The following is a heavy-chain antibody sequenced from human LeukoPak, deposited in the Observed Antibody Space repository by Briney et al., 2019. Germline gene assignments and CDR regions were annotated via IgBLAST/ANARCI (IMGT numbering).Heavy chain of an antibody. V-gene: IGHV5-51*01. CDR3: ARRTYVLTSSQKWLDP. J-gene: IGHJ5*02. D-gene: IGHD3-16*01. CDR1: GGDFTKYW. CDR2: IHPGDSDT. Sequence: GESPKIPCKNSGGDFTKYWIGLVRQMPGLGLEGVAIIHPGDSDTRYSPSLQGQVTISADRSVSTIYLQWSSLKASDTGIYYCARRTYVLTSSQKWLDPWGQGTLVTVSS.